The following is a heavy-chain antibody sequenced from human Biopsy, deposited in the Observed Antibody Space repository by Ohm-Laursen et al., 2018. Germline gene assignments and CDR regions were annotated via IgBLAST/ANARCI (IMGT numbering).Heavy chain of an antibody. D-gene: IGHD2/OR15-2a*01. V-gene: IGHV4-59*07. J-gene: IGHJ6*02. CDR2: IYYSGST. CDR3: ARATNSTGWPYYYFYGTDV. Sequence: SDTLSLTCTVSGGSISSDYWSWIRQTPGKGLEWIGYIYYSGSTNYNPSLKSRVTISVDTSKNQSSLRLNSVTAADTAVYYCARATNSTGWPYYYFYGTDVWGQGTTVTVSS. CDR1: GGSISSDY.